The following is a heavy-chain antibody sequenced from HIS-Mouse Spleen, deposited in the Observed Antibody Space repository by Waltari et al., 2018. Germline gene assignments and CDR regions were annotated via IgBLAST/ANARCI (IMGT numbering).Heavy chain of an antibody. Sequence: EVQLLESGGGLVQPGGSLRLSCAASGFTFSSYAMSWVRQAPGKGLGWVSAISGSGGSTYYADSVKGRFTISRDNSKNTLYLQMNSLRAEDTAVYYCAKDPSGSYYYYYYGMDVWGQGTTVTVSS. CDR3: AKDPSGSYYYYYYGMDV. J-gene: IGHJ6*02. D-gene: IGHD1-26*01. V-gene: IGHV3-23*01. CDR2: ISGSGGST. CDR1: GFTFSSYA.